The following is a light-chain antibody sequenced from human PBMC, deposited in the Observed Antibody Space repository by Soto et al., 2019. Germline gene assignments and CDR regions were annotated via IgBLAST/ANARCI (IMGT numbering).Light chain of an antibody. CDR1: QTVRNNY. Sequence: EFVLTQSPGTLSLSPGERATLSCRASQTVRNNYLAWYQQKPGQAPRLLIYDASSRATGIPDRFSGGGSGTGFTLTISRLEPEDFAVYYCQQYGSLSWTFGQGTRWISN. V-gene: IGKV3-20*01. CDR3: QQYGSLSWT. CDR2: DAS. J-gene: IGKJ1*01.